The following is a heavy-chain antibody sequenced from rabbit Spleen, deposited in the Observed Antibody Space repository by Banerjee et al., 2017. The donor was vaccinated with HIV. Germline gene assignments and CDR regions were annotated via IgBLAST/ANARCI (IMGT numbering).Heavy chain of an antibody. J-gene: IGHJ6*01. CDR3: ARDTSSSFSSYGMDL. CDR1: GVSFRLSSY. Sequence: QSLEESEVDLVKPGASLTLTCTASGVSFRLSSYMCSVRQAPGKGLEWIACIEGGSSTFTYFASWAKGRFTISKTSSTTVTLQMTSLTAADTATYFCARDTSSSFSSYGMDLWGPGTLVTVS. V-gene: IGHV1S40*01. D-gene: IGHD1-1*01. CDR2: IEGGSSTFT.